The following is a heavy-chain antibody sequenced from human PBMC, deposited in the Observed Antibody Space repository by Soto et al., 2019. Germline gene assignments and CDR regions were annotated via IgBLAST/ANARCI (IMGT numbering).Heavy chain of an antibody. CDR1: GFNLSAYT. V-gene: IGHV3-30-3*01. J-gene: IGHJ4*02. D-gene: IGHD1-26*01. CDR2: ISSDGNHK. CDR3: ARWEQPLFDY. Sequence: QVKLVESGGGVVQPGRSLRLSCEASGFNLSAYTMRWVRQAPGKGLEWVAVISSDGNHKYYTDSVKGRFTISRDTSTNTLYLQMNSLRAEDTAVYYCARWEQPLFDYWGQGTLVTVSS.